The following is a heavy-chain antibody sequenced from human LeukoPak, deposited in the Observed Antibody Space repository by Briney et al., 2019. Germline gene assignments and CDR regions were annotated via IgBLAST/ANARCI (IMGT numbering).Heavy chain of an antibody. J-gene: IGHJ4*02. D-gene: IGHD1-26*01. CDR1: GFTFSSCW. CDR2: IKQDGSEK. CDR3: ARDYSLEVDY. V-gene: IGHV3-7*01. Sequence: GGSLRLSCAASGFTFSSCWMSWVRQAPGKGLEWVASIKQDGSEKYYVDSVKGRFTISRDNAKNSLYLQMNSLRAEDTAVYYCARDYSLEVDYWGQGTLVTVSS.